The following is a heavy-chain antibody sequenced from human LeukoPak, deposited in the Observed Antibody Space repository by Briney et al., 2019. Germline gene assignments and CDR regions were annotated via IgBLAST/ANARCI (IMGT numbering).Heavy chain of an antibody. V-gene: IGHV3-66*01. D-gene: IGHD6-13*01. Sequence: PGGSLRLSCAASGFTFSDHYMDWVRQAPGKGLEWVSIIYGGGSTFYADSVKGRFIISRDNSKNTLYLQMNSLRVEDTALYYCARESAAAVGKGYWGQGTLVTVSS. CDR1: GFTFSDHY. J-gene: IGHJ4*02. CDR3: ARESAAAVGKGY. CDR2: IYGGGST.